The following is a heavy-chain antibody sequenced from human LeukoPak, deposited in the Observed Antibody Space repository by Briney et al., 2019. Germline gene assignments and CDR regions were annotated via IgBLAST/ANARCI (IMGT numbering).Heavy chain of an antibody. J-gene: IGHJ3*02. CDR3: ARDTITERAFDI. Sequence: ASVKVSCKTSGYTFTSYDINWVRQASGQGLEWMGWMNPNSGNTGYAQKFQGRVTMTRNTSMSTAYMELSSLRAEDTAVYYCARDTITERAFDIWGQGTMVTVSS. CDR2: MNPNSGNT. D-gene: IGHD5-12*01. CDR1: GYTFTSYD. V-gene: IGHV1-8*01.